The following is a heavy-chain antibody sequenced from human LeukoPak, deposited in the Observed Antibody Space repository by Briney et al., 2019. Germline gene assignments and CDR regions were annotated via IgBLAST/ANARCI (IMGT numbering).Heavy chain of an antibody. CDR3: ARATLLGDSSGLMSSFDY. J-gene: IGHJ4*02. Sequence: SQTLSLTCAISGDSVSSNSAAWNWIRQSPSRGLEWLGRTYYRSKWYNDYAVSVKSRITINPDTSKNQFSLKLSSVTAADTAVYYCARATLLGDSSGLMSSFDYWGQGTLVTVSS. D-gene: IGHD3-22*01. V-gene: IGHV6-1*01. CDR2: TYYRSKWYN. CDR1: GDSVSSNSAA.